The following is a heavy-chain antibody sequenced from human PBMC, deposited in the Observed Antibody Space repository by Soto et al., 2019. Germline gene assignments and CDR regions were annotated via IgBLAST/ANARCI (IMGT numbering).Heavy chain of an antibody. CDR3: AKDLGAAAGYSYYHNGMDV. D-gene: IGHD6-13*01. CDR1: GFTFSSYA. V-gene: IGHV3-23*01. Sequence: LRLSCAASGFTFSSYAMSWVRQAPGKGLEWVSTISESGGSTYYADSVKGRFTISRDNSKNTLHLQMNSLRAEDTAVYYCAKDLGAAAGYSYYHNGMDVWGQGTTVTVSS. CDR2: ISESGGST. J-gene: IGHJ6*02.